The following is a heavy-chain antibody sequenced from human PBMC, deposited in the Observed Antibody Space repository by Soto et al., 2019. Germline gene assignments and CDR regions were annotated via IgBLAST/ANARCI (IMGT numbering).Heavy chain of an antibody. CDR3: ARGLSSGGSCVNY. CDR2: ISAYNGNT. J-gene: IGHJ4*02. CDR1: GYTFTSYG. V-gene: IGHV1-8*02. Sequence: ASVKVSCKASGYTFTSYGISWVRQAPGQGLEWMGWISAYNGNTAYAQKFQGRVTMTRNTSISTAYMELSSLRSEDTAVYYCARGLSSGGSCVNYWGQGTLVTVSS. D-gene: IGHD2-15*01.